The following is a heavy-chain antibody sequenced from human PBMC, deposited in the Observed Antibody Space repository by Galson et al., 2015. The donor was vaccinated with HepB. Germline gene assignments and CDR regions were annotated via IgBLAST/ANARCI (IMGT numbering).Heavy chain of an antibody. Sequence: SLRLSCAASGFTFSSHAMSWVRQAPGKGLEWVSAISGSGGSTYYADSVKGRFTISRDNSKNTLYLQMNSLRAEDTAVYYCAKLVVGVDTAMVKDYWGQGTLVTVSS. D-gene: IGHD5-18*01. CDR2: ISGSGGST. V-gene: IGHV3-23*01. J-gene: IGHJ4*02. CDR3: AKLVVGVDTAMVKDY. CDR1: GFTFSSHA.